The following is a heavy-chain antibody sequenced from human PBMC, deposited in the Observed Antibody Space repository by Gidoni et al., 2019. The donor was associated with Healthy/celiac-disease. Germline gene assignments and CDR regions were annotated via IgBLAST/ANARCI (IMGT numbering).Heavy chain of an antibody. Sequence: QVTLKESGPVLVIPTETLTLTSTVSGFSLSNARMGVSWIRQPPGKALEWLAHICSNDEKSYSTSLKSRLTISKDTSKSQVVLTMTNMDPVDTATYYCARFGYSYGFYYFDYWGQGTLVTVSS. CDR2: ICSNDEK. V-gene: IGHV2-26*01. CDR3: ARFGYSYGFYYFDY. D-gene: IGHD5-18*01. J-gene: IGHJ4*02. CDR1: GFSLSNARMG.